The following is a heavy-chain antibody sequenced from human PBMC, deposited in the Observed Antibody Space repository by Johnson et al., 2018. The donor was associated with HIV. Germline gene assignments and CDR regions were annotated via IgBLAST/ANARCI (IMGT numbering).Heavy chain of an antibody. D-gene: IGHD2-21*02. CDR2: IYSGGRT. V-gene: IGHV3-53*01. Sequence: VQLVESGGGLIQPGGSLRLSCAASGFTVSSNYMSWVRQAPGKGLEWVSVIYSGGRTYYADSVKGRFTISRDNSKNTLYLQMNSLRAEDTAVYYCAKVRCGGDCLDAFDIWGQGTMVTVSS. CDR1: GFTVSSNY. CDR3: AKVRCGGDCLDAFDI. J-gene: IGHJ3*02.